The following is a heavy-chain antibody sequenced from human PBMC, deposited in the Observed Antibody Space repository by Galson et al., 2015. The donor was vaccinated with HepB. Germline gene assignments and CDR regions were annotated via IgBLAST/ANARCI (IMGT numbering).Heavy chain of an antibody. CDR3: VKQDLVVSTPFED. V-gene: IGHV3-23*01. Sequence: SLRLSCAASGFTFSAFAMSWVRQAPGKGLEWVAGIGTRGAGANYADSVRGRFTIFRDSSNNTLYVQMSSPRVEDTAIYYCVKQDLVVSTPFEDWGQGTRVTVSS. D-gene: IGHD5-12*01. J-gene: IGHJ4*02. CDR2: IGTRGAGA. CDR1: GFTFSAFA.